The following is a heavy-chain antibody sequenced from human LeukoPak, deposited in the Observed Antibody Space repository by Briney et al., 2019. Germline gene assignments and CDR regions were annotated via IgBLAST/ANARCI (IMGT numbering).Heavy chain of an antibody. CDR1: GGSFSGYY. J-gene: IGHJ6*02. CDR3: ARGRALRYFDWFHSYYYYGMDV. CDR2: INHSGST. D-gene: IGHD3-9*01. Sequence: SETLSLTCAVYGGSFSGYYWSWIRQPPGKGLEWIGEINHSGSTSYNPSLKSRVTISVDTSKNQFSLKLSSVTAADTAVYYCARGRALRYFDWFHSYYYYGMDVWGQGTTVTVSS. V-gene: IGHV4-34*01.